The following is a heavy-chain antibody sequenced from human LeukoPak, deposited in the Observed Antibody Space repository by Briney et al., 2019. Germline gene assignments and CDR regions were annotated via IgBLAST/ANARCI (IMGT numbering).Heavy chain of an antibody. D-gene: IGHD6-19*01. CDR1: GFRFSYYG. V-gene: IGHV3-30*02. CDR3: AKDVVGQQWPENY. Sequence: GGSLRLSCAASGFRFSYYGIHWVRQAPGKGLEWVAFIRFDGMDKYYGDAVTGRFTISRDNSKNTVYLQMNRLRGDDTAVYYCAKDVVGQQWPENYWGQGTLVTVSS. CDR2: IRFDGMDK. J-gene: IGHJ4*02.